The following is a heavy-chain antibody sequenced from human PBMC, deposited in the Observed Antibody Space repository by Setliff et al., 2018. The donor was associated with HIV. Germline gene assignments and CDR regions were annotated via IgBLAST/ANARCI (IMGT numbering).Heavy chain of an antibody. V-gene: IGHV1-2*02. D-gene: IGHD6-19*01. J-gene: IGHJ6*02. CDR1: GYTFTRYF. CDR3: ARALGSGWYYYYYYGMDV. CDR2: INPNSGGT. Sequence: GASVKVSCKASGYTFTRYFMHWVRQAPGQGLEWMGWINPNSGGTNYAQKFQGRVTMTRDTSISTAYMELSRLRSDDTAVYYCARALGSGWYYYYYYGMDVWGQGTTVTVSS.